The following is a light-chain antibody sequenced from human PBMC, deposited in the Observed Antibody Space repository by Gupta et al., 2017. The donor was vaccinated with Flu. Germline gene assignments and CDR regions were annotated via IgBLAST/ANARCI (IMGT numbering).Light chain of an antibody. Sequence: SSELPQDPAVSVALGPTVRITCQGDSLSSYYASWYQQKPGQAPVLVIYGKNTRPSGIPDRFSGSSSGNTAAVTITGAQAEDEADYYCNSRDSSGNHLVFGTGTKVTVL. CDR1: SLSSYY. CDR2: GKN. V-gene: IGLV3-19*01. J-gene: IGLJ1*01. CDR3: NSRDSSGNHLV.